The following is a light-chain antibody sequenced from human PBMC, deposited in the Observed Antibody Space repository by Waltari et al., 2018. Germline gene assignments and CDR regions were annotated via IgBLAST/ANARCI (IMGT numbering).Light chain of an antibody. Sequence: SYELTQPPSVSVSPGQTASISCSGDQLGYKYTCWYQQKTRQSPVLVIYQDNKRPSGIPERFAGSNSGNTATLTISGTQVMDEADYYCQAWDNFSAIFGGGTKLSVL. J-gene: IGLJ2*01. CDR2: QDN. CDR3: QAWDNFSAI. V-gene: IGLV3-1*01. CDR1: QLGYKY.